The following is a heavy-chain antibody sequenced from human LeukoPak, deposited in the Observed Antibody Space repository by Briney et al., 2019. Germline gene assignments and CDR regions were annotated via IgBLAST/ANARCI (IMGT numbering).Heavy chain of an antibody. V-gene: IGHV1-2*02. J-gene: IGHJ6*03. Sequence: ASVKVSCKASGYTFTGYYMRWVRQAPGQGLEWMGWINPNSGGTNYARKFQGRVTMTRDTSISTAYMELSRLRSDDTAVYYCARVPDPWISGNYYYYMDVWGKGTTVTISS. CDR1: GYTFTGYY. D-gene: IGHD3-10*01. CDR2: INPNSGGT. CDR3: ARVPDPWISGNYYYYMDV.